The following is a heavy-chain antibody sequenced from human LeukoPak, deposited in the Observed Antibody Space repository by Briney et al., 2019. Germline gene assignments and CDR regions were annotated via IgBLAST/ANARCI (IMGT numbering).Heavy chain of an antibody. CDR1: GFTFSSYS. D-gene: IGHD3-16*02. CDR3: ARVTYDYVWGSYRYYFDY. J-gene: IGHJ4*02. Sequence: QAGGSLRLSCAASGFTFSSYSMNWVRQAPGKGLEWVSYISSSSSTIYYADSVKGRFTISRDNAKNSLYLQMNSLRAEDTAVYYCARVTYDYVWGSYRYYFDYWGQGTLVTVSS. CDR2: ISSSSSTI. V-gene: IGHV3-48*01.